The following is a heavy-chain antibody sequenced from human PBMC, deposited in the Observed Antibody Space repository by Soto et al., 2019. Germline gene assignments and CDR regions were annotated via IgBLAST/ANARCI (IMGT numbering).Heavy chain of an antibody. CDR3: MRGAWYCIHAHY. D-gene: IGHD2-15*01. J-gene: IGHJ4*02. V-gene: IGHV3-33*01. CDR2: IWCDGSNT. Sequence: QVQLVESGGGVVQPGRSLRLSCAASGFTFSSHCMHWVRQAPGKGLEWVAVIWCDGSNTYYADSVKGRFTISRDDSKNPVSLQMNSLREDATALYCGMRGAWYCIHAHYWGQGTLVTVSS. CDR1: GFTFSSHC.